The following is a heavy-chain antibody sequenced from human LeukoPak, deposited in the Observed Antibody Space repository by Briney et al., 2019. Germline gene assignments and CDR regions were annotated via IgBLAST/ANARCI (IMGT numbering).Heavy chain of an antibody. CDR1: GGSISSGSYY. J-gene: IGHJ4*02. Sequence: SETLSLTCTVSGGSISSGSYYWSWIRQPAGKGLEWIGRIYTSGSTNYNPSLKSRVTISVDTSKNQFSLKLSSVTAADTAVYYCARGRIQLWLRTGLIDYWGQGTLVTVSS. D-gene: IGHD5-18*01. CDR3: ARGRIQLWLRTGLIDY. CDR2: IYTSGST. V-gene: IGHV4-61*02.